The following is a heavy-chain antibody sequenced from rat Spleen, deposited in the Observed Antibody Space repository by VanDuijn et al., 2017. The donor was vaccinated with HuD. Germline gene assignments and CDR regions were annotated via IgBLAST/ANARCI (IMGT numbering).Heavy chain of an antibody. V-gene: IGHV5-22*01. CDR2: ISYEGTST. CDR3: ATENG. CDR1: GFTFSDYY. J-gene: IGHJ2*01. Sequence: EVHLVESNGGLVQPGRSLKLSCVASGFTFSDYYMAWVRQAPKKGLEWVASISYEGTSTYYGDSVKGRFTISRDNAKSTLYLQMDSLRSEDTATYYCATENGWGQGVMVTVSS.